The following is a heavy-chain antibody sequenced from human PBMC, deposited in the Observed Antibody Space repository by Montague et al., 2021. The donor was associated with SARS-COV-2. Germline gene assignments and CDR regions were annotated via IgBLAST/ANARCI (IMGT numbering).Heavy chain of an antibody. D-gene: IGHD1-20*01. CDR2: IYNSGST. CDR3: VRDQGRSNWNYPDY. J-gene: IGHJ4*02. Sequence: SETLSLTCAVYGGSLSGYYWSWIRQSAGKGLEWIGRIYNSGSTSYNPSLKSRVTMSVDTSKNQFSLKLSSVTAADTAVYYCVRDQGRSNWNYPDYWGQGTLVTVSS. CDR1: GGSLSGYY. V-gene: IGHV4-4*07.